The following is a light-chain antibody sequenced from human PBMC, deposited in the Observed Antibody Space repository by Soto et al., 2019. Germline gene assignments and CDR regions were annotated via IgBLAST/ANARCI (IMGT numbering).Light chain of an antibody. V-gene: IGKV3-20*01. CDR1: QSVSRNY. Sequence: EIVLTQSPGTLSLSPGERATLSCRASQSVSRNYLAWYQQKPGQAPRLLIYGASSRATCIPDRFSGSGSGTDFSLTISRLEPEDFAVYYCQQYGGSPRVTFGGGTKVEIK. J-gene: IGKJ4*01. CDR3: QQYGGSPRVT. CDR2: GAS.